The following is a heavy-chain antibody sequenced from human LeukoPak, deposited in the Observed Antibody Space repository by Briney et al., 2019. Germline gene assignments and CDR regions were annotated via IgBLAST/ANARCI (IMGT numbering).Heavy chain of an antibody. CDR1: GYSFTSYW. V-gene: IGHV5-51*01. D-gene: IGHD3-22*01. J-gene: IGHJ3*02. CDR3: ATGRTYYYDSSGRSDAFDI. Sequence: GESLKISCKGSGYSFTSYWIGWVRQMPGKGLEWMEIVYPGDSDTRYSPSFQGQVTISADKSISTAYLQWSSLKASDTAMYYCATGRTYYYDSSGRSDAFDIWGQGTMVTVSS. CDR2: VYPGDSDT.